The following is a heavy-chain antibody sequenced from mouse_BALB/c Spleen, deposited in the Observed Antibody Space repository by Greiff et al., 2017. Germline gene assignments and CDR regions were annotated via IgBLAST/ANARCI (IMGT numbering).Heavy chain of an antibody. CDR2: ISNGGGST. D-gene: IGHD4-1*01. CDR3: AKTGTYAMDY. J-gene: IGHJ4*01. V-gene: IGHV5-12-2*01. Sequence: EVKLVESGGGLVQPGGSLKLSCAASGFTFSSYTMSWVRQTPEKRLEWVAYISNGGGSTYYPDTVKGRFTISRDNAKNTLYLQMSSLKSEDTAMYYCAKTGTYAMDYWGQGTSVTVSS. CDR1: GFTFSSYT.